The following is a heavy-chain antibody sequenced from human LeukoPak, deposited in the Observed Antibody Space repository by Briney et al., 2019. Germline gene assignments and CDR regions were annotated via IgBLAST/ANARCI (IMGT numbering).Heavy chain of an antibody. CDR2: VFYTVGT. CDR1: GASISGHY. CDR3: ARQMQYYDSSGYYNFDY. J-gene: IGHJ4*02. Sequence: SETLSLTCTVSGASISGHYWTWIRQPPGKGLEWIGYVFYTVGTKFNPSLQSRLTISVDTSKNQFSLKLSSVTAADTAVYYCARQMQYYDSSGYYNFDYWGQGTLVTVSS. D-gene: IGHD3-22*01. V-gene: IGHV4-59*08.